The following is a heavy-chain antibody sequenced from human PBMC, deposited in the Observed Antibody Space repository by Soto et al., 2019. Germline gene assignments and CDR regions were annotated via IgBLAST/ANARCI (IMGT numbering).Heavy chain of an antibody. CDR1: GFTVSNKY. CDR2: IFSGGET. Sequence: EVQLVETGGGLIQPGGSLRLSCAASGFTVSNKYMSWVRQAPGKGLEWISVIFSGGETYYADSVKGRFTISRDNSKNTLYLQMSSLRADDTAMYYCARGGSGYYYGLDVWGQGTKVTVSS. J-gene: IGHJ6*02. CDR3: ARGGSGYYYGLDV. D-gene: IGHD3-10*01. V-gene: IGHV3-53*02.